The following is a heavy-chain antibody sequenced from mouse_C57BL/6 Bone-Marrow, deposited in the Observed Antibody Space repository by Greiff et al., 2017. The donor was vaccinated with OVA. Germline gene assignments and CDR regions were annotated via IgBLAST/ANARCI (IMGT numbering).Heavy chain of an antibody. CDR3: ARDQSYYGSSYAMDY. V-gene: IGHV5-16*01. D-gene: IGHD1-1*01. CDR2: INYDGSST. J-gene: IGHJ4*01. Sequence: EVQRVESEGGLVQPGSSMKLSCTASGFTFSDYYMAWVRQVPEKGLEWVANINYDGSSTYYLDSLKSRFIISRDNAKNILYLQMSSLKSEDTATYYCARDQSYYGSSYAMDYWGQGTSVTVSS. CDR1: GFTFSDYY.